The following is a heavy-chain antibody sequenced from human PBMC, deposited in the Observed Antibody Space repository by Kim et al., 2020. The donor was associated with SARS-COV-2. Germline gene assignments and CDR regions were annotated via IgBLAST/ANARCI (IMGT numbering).Heavy chain of an antibody. CDR3: ARVRYCGY. V-gene: IGHV3-74*01. CDR2: GSSA. Sequence: GSSANNAESGKGPITIPRKHAKHTLYLQMNSLRAEDTAVYYCARVRYCGYWGQGTLVTVSS. J-gene: IGHJ4*02.